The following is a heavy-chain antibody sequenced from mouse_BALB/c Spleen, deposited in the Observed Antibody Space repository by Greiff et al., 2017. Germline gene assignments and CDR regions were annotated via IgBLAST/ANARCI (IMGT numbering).Heavy chain of an antibody. J-gene: IGHJ4*01. Sequence: VNVVESGAELVRPGTSVKISCKASGYTFTNYWLGWVKQRPGHGLEWIGDIYPGGGYTNYNEKFKGKATLTADTSSSTAYMQLSSLTSEDSAVYFCAHDYDDAMDYWGQGTSVTVSS. CDR3: AHDYDDAMDY. D-gene: IGHD2-4*01. CDR1: GYTFTNYW. V-gene: IGHV1-63*02. CDR2: IYPGGGYT.